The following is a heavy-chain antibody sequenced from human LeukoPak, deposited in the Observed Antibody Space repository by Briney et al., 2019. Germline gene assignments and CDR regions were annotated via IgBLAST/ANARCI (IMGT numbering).Heavy chain of an antibody. CDR2: IYYSGST. J-gene: IGHJ6*02. CDR1: GGSISSYY. CDR3: ARDNWNYGSSLDV. D-gene: IGHD1-7*01. V-gene: IGHV4-59*01. Sequence: SETLSLTCTVSGGSISSYYWSWIRQPPGKGLEWIGYIYYSGSTNYNPSLKSRVTISVDTSKNQFSLKLSSVTAADTAVYYCARDNWNYGSSLDVWGQGTTVTVSS.